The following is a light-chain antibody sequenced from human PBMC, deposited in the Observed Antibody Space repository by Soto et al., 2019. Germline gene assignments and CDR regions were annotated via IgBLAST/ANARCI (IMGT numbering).Light chain of an antibody. CDR2: LGS. V-gene: IGKV2-28*01. CDR3: MQALQAPLT. J-gene: IGKJ1*01. Sequence: DIVMTQSPLSLPVTPGEPASISCRSSQSLLNSNGYNYLDWYLQKPGQSPQLLIYLGSSRASGVRDRFSGSGSGTDFTLTISRVEAEDVGFYYCMQALQAPLTFGQGTRVEVK. CDR1: QSLLNSNGYNY.